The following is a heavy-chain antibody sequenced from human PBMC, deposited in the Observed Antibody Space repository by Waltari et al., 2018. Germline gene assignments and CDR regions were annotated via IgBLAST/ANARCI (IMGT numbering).Heavy chain of an antibody. D-gene: IGHD5-18*01. J-gene: IGHJ4*02. V-gene: IGHV1-3*01. Sequence: QVQLVQSGAEVKKPGASVKVSCKASGYTFTSYAMHWVRQAPGQRLEWMGWINAGNGNTKYSQKFQGRVTITRDTSAITAYMELSSLRSEDTAVYYCARDLTLGYSYGPGGYWGQGTLVTVSS. CDR1: GYTFTSYA. CDR2: INAGNGNT. CDR3: ARDLTLGYSYGPGGY.